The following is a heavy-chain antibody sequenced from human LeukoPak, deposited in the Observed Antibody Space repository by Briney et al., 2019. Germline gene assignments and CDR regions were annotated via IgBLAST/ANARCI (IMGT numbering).Heavy chain of an antibody. CDR2: INPNSGGT. J-gene: IGHJ4*02. Sequence: EASVKVSCKASGYTFTGYYMHWVRQAPGQGLEWMGWINPNSGGTNYAQKFQGRVTMTRDTSISTAYMELSRLRSDDTAVYYCARDLGRGTDHLDYWGQGTLVTVSS. CDR3: ARDLGRGTDHLDY. D-gene: IGHD1-1*01. CDR1: GYTFTGYY. V-gene: IGHV1-2*02.